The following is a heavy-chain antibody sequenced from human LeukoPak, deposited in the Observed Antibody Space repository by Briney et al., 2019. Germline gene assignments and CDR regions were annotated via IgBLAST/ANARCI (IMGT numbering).Heavy chain of an antibody. CDR2: IGTAGDT. CDR1: GFTFSSYD. Sequence: PGGSLRLSCAASGFTFSSYDMHWVRQATGKGLEWVSAIGTAGDTYYPGSVKGRFTISRDNSKNTLYLQMNSLRADDTAVYYCAKEELVLWGQGTLVTVSS. V-gene: IGHV3-13*01. J-gene: IGHJ4*02. CDR3: AKEELVL. D-gene: IGHD6-13*01.